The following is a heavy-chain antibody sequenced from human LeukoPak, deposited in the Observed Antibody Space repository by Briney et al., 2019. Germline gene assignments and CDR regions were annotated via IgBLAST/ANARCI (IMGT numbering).Heavy chain of an antibody. CDR2: IWYDGSNK. CDR1: GFTFSSYG. J-gene: IGHJ4*02. D-gene: IGHD4-17*01. Sequence: GGSLRLSCAASGFTFSSYGMHWVRQAPGKGLEWVAVIWYDGSNKYYADSVKGRFTISRDNSKNTLYLQMNSLRAEDTAVYYCASCRLNDYGDYDAFDYWGQGTPVTVSS. V-gene: IGHV3-33*01. CDR3: ASCRLNDYGDYDAFDY.